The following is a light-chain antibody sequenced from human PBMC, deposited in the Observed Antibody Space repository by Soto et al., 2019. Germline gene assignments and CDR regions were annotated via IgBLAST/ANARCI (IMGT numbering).Light chain of an antibody. CDR1: QSVGSSY. V-gene: IGKV3-20*01. CDR3: QRYATSPFT. Sequence: EAVMTQSPGTLSLSPRERATLSCRASQSVGSSYLAWYQQKPGQAPRVLIYGASSRATGIPDRFSGSGSGTDFTLTSSRLEPGDFAVYYCQRYATSPFTFGPRTKVDIK. J-gene: IGKJ3*01. CDR2: GAS.